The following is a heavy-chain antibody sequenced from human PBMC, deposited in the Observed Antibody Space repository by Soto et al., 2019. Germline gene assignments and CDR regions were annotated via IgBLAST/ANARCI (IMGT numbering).Heavy chain of an antibody. Sequence: EVQLLESGGGVVQPGGSLRLSCVASGFNFKKFAMSWVRQAPGEGLEWVSGISCCGGSTSYADSVKGRFSIARDDSTNTLSLQMKYLRVEDTAQYYCAKADGEQWLLPHLDKWGQGTLVTVS. V-gene: IGHV3-23*01. CDR1: GFNFKKFA. D-gene: IGHD6-19*01. CDR3: AKADGEQWLLPHLDK. CDR2: ISCCGGST. J-gene: IGHJ4*02.